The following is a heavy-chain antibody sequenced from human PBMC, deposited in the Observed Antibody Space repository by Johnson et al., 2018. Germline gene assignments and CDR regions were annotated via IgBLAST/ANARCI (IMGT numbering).Heavy chain of an antibody. CDR1: GYSFTSYW. CDR2: IYPGDPET. D-gene: IGHD3-22*01. J-gene: IGHJ1*01. CDR3: ARPHVGRGYRIEYFQH. V-gene: IGHV5-51*01. Sequence: VQLVQSGAEVKKPGESLKISCKGSGYSFTSYWIGWVRQMPGKGLEWMGIIYPGDPETRSSPYSPGQVTISADKSISTAYLQWSSLKAPDTAMYYCARPHVGRGYRIEYFQHWGQGTLVTVSS.